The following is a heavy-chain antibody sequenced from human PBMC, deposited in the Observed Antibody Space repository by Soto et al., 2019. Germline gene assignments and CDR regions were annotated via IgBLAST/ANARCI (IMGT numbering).Heavy chain of an antibody. CDR3: AKGRTYFDV. CDR2: ISDSDDAT. V-gene: IGHV3-23*01. CDR1: GFTFSHYT. J-gene: IGHJ4*02. Sequence: GGSLRLSCAASGFTFSHYTRTWVRQAPWKGLEWVSDISDSDDATYYADSVKGRFTISRDNSKSTLYLQMNGLRAEDAAVYYCAKGRTYFDVWGQGTLVTVSS.